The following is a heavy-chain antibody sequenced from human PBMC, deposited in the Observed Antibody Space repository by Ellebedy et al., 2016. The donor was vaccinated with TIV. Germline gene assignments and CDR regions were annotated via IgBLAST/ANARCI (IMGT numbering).Heavy chain of an antibody. J-gene: IGHJ4*02. V-gene: IGHV4-59*01. CDR1: GGSISSYY. D-gene: IGHD5-12*01. CDR2: IYYSGST. Sequence: SETLSLXCPVPGGSISSYYWSWIRQLPGRGLEWIGYIYYSGSTNYNPSLKSRVTISVDTSKNQFSLKLSSVTAADTAVYYCARAVGYSVDYWGQGTLVTVSS. CDR3: ARAVGYSVDY.